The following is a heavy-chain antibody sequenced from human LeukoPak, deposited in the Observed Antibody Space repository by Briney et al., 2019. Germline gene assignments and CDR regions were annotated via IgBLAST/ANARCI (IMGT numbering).Heavy chain of an antibody. CDR3: ARSPSSVVNFDAFDI. D-gene: IGHD2-15*01. V-gene: IGHV4-4*07. CDR1: GGSISSYY. Sequence: SETLSLTCTVSGGSISSYYWSWIRQPAGKGLEWIGRIYTSGSTNYNPSLKSRVTMSVDTSKNQFSLKLSSVTAADTAVYYCARSPSSVVNFDAFDIWGQGTMVTVSS. J-gene: IGHJ3*02. CDR2: IYTSGST.